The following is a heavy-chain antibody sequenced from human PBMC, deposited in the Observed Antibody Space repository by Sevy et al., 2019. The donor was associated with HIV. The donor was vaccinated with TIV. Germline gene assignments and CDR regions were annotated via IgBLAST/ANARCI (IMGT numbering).Heavy chain of an antibody. CDR2: TYYRSKWYN. CDR3: ARATLRFFRNSFYYYYCMDV. D-gene: IGHD3-3*01. J-gene: IGHJ6*02. V-gene: IGHV6-1*01. Sequence: SQTLSLTCAISGDSVSSNSAAWNWIRQSPSRGLEWLGRTYYRSKWYNDYAVSVKSRITIIPDTSKNQFSLQPNSVTPEDTAVYYCARATLRFFRNSFYYYYCMDVWGQGTRFTVS. CDR1: GDSVSSNSAA.